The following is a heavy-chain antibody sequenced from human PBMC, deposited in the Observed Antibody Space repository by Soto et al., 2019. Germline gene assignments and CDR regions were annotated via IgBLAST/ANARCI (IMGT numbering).Heavy chain of an antibody. CDR3: VRERTIFGVAPGGGVDV. Sequence: QLQLQESGSGLIKPSQTLSLTCAVSGGSISTSDYTWSWIRLPPGRGLEWIGSVYHSGATHYMPSLKNRLTMSLEKSKNQFSLDLTSVTAADTAVDYCVRERTIFGVAPGGGVDVWGQGTTVTVSS. CDR1: GGSISTSDYT. CDR2: VYHSGAT. D-gene: IGHD3-3*01. V-gene: IGHV4-30-2*01. J-gene: IGHJ6*02.